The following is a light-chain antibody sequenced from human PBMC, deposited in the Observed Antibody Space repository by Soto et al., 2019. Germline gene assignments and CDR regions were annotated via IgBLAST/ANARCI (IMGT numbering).Light chain of an antibody. CDR3: QQYNSYSWT. Sequence: DIQMTQSASTLSGSVGDRVTITFRASQTISSWLAWYQQKPGKAPKLLIYKASTLKSGVPARFSGSGSGTDFTLTISSLQPDDFATYYCQQYNSYSWTFGQGTKVDI. V-gene: IGKV1-5*03. J-gene: IGKJ1*01. CDR1: QTISSW. CDR2: KAS.